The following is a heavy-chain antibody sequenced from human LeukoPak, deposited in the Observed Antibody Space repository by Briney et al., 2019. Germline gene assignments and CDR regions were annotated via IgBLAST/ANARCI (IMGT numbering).Heavy chain of an antibody. CDR1: GITFSSYA. J-gene: IGHJ3*02. Sequence: PRGSLRLSCAASGITFSSYAMSWVRQAPGKGLEWVSAISGSGGSTYYADSVKGRFTISRDNSKNTLYLQMNSLRAEDTAVYYCARDRPDPLYYDSSGYQPGGAFDIWGQGTMVTVSS. D-gene: IGHD3-22*01. CDR3: ARDRPDPLYYDSSGYQPGGAFDI. V-gene: IGHV3-23*01. CDR2: ISGSGGST.